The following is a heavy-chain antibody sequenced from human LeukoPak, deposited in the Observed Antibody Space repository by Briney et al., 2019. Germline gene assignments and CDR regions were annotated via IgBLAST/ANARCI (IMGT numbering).Heavy chain of an antibody. Sequence: GGSLRLSCAASGFTFSSYSMNWVRQAPGKGLEWVSYISSSSSTIYYADSVKGRFTISRDNSKNTVYLQMNSLRTEDTGVYYCARDRLEAVTDDDYFDYWGQGTLVTVSS. V-gene: IGHV3-48*01. CDR2: ISSSSSTI. CDR1: GFTFSSYS. D-gene: IGHD2-21*02. J-gene: IGHJ4*02. CDR3: ARDRLEAVTDDDYFDY.